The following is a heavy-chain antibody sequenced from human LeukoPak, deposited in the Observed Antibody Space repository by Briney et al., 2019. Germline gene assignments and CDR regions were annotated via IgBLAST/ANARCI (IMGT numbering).Heavy chain of an antibody. CDR2: FDPEDGET. Sequence: GASVKVSCKVSGYTLTELSMHWVRQAPGKGLEWMGGFDPEDGETIYAQKFQGRVTMTEDTSTDTAYMELSSLRSEDTAVYYCATVHSSSGGYAFDIWCQGTMVTVSS. D-gene: IGHD6-13*01. CDR3: ATVHSSSGGYAFDI. V-gene: IGHV1-24*01. J-gene: IGHJ3*02. CDR1: GYTLTELS.